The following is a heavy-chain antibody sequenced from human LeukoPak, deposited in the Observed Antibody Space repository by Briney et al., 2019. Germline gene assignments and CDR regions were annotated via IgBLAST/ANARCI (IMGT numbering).Heavy chain of an antibody. J-gene: IGHJ3*02. V-gene: IGHV3-64*02. CDR3: ARGRASGDISGWYDTFDI. CDR1: GFIFSTYA. CDR2: ISTNGGIT. Sequence: GGSLRLSCAASGFIFSTYAMDWVRQAPGKGLEYVSTISTNGGITHYADSVKGRFTISRDNSKNTLYLQMGSLRAEDMAVYYCARGRASGDISGWYDTFDIWGQGTMVTVSS. D-gene: IGHD6-19*01.